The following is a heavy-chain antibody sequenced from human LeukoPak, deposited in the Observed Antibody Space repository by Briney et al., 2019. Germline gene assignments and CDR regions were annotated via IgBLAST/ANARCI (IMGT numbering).Heavy chain of an antibody. Sequence: ASVTVSCKASGYTFTSYGISWVRQAPGQGLEWMGWISAYNGNTNYAQKLQGRVTMTEDTSTDTAYMELSSLRSEDTAVYYCATPGWELLRGFDPWGQGTLVTVSS. V-gene: IGHV1-18*01. CDR1: GYTFTSYG. CDR3: ATPGWELLRGFDP. D-gene: IGHD1-26*01. CDR2: ISAYNGNT. J-gene: IGHJ5*02.